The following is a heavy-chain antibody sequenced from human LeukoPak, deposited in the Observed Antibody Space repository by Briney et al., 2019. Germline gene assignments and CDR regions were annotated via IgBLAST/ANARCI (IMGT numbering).Heavy chain of an antibody. CDR3: AGSSSYYYFDY. V-gene: IGHV4-59*01. CDR1: GGSISSYY. D-gene: IGHD3-22*01. CDR2: IYYSGST. J-gene: IGHJ4*02. Sequence: SETLSLTCTVSGGSISSYYWSWIRQPPGKGLEWIGYIYYSGSTNYNPSLKSRVTISVDTSKSQFSLKLSSVTAADTAVYYCAGSSSYYYFDYWGQGTLVTVSS.